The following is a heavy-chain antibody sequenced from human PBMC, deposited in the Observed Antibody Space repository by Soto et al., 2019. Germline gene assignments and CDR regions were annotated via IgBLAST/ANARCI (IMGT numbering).Heavy chain of an antibody. D-gene: IGHD6-19*01. Sequence: QITLKESGPTLVKPTQTLTLTCTFSGFSLSSTRVAVGWIRQPPGKALEWLALIYWDDDKRYSSFLKSRLTITKDTSKNQVVITMSNMDPVDTARYYCAHIVVAGLGYDFDYWGQGTLVTVSS. CDR2: IYWDDDK. CDR1: GFSLSSTRVA. J-gene: IGHJ4*02. CDR3: AHIVVAGLGYDFDY. V-gene: IGHV2-5*02.